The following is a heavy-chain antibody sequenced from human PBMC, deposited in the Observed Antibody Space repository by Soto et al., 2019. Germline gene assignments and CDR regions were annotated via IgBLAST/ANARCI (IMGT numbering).Heavy chain of an antibody. D-gene: IGHD3-22*01. CDR2: ISYDGSNK. V-gene: IGHV3-30*18. J-gene: IGHJ6*02. CDR1: GFTFSSYG. Sequence: QVQLVESGGGVVQPGRSLRLSCAASGFTFSSYGMHWVRQAPGKGLEWVAVISYDGSNKYYADSVKGRFTISRDNSKNPLYLQMNSLRAEDTAVYYCAKGLAVVYYYYGMDVWGQGTTVTVSS. CDR3: AKGLAVVYYYYGMDV.